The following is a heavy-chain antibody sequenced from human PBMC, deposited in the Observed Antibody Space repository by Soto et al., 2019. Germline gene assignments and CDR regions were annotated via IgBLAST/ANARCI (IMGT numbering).Heavy chain of an antibody. CDR2: ISSSSSYI. D-gene: IGHD5-18*01. V-gene: IGHV3-21*01. CDR3: AREWGPDGYNLQYYFDY. CDR1: GFTFSSYS. J-gene: IGHJ4*02. Sequence: PGGSLRLSCAASGFTFSSYSMNWVRQAPGKGLEWVSSISSSSSYIYYADSVKGRFTISRYNAKNSLYLQMNRLRAEDTAVYYCAREWGPDGYNLQYYFDYWGQGTLVTVSS.